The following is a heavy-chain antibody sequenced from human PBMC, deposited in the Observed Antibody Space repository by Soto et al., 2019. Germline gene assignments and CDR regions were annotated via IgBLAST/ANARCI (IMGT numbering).Heavy chain of an antibody. CDR1: GGTFSSYA. CDR2: IIPIFGTA. CDR3: AREEGSAYYFDY. J-gene: IGHJ4*02. Sequence: GASVKVSCKASGGTFSSYAISWVRQAPGQGLEWMGGIIPIFGTANYAQKFQGRVTITADESTSTAYMELSSLRSEDTAVYYCAREEGSAYYFDYWGQGTLVTVSS. V-gene: IGHV1-69*13. D-gene: IGHD1-26*01.